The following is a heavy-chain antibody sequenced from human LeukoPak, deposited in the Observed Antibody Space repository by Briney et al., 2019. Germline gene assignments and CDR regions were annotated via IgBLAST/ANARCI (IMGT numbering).Heavy chain of an antibody. J-gene: IGHJ5*01. CDR3: ATDNYGWGSHDS. CDR1: GFTLSLYW. Sequence: SGGSLRLSCAASGFTLSLYWMTWVRQARGKGLEWVANIKQDGSAQHYVDSVKGRFTISRDNAKNSLYLQMNSLRVGDTAVYYCATDNYGWGSHDSWGQGTLVTVSS. CDR2: IKQDGSAQ. D-gene: IGHD3-10*01. V-gene: IGHV3-7*01.